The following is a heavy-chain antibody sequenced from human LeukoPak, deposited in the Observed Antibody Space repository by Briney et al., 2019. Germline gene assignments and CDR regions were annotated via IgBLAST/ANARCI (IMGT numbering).Heavy chain of an antibody. Sequence: ASVKVSCKASGYTFTGYYMHWVRQAPGQAFEWLGWINPDTGGTNYVHNFQGRVTMTRDTSVSAAYMELSSLRSGDTAIYYCARGPRYISGRYAESFSIDYWGQGTLVTVSS. J-gene: IGHJ4*02. D-gene: IGHD6-19*01. CDR2: INPDTGGT. V-gene: IGHV1-2*02. CDR3: ARGPRYISGRYAESFSIDY. CDR1: GYTFTGYY.